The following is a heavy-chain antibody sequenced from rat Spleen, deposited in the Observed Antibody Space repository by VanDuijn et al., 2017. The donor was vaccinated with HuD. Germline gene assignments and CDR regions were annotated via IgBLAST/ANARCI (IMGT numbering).Heavy chain of an antibody. D-gene: IGHD1-2*01. CDR1: GFTFSNYY. V-gene: IGHV5-27*01. Sequence: EVQLVESGGGLVQPGRSLKLSCAASGFTFSNYYMAWVRQAPTKGLEWVAYISTGGGSTYYRDSVKGRFTISRDNAKSTLYLQMNSLRSEDTATYYCTRDNGDYYSSDYWGQGVMVTVSS. CDR3: TRDNGDYYSSDY. J-gene: IGHJ2*01. CDR2: ISTGGGST.